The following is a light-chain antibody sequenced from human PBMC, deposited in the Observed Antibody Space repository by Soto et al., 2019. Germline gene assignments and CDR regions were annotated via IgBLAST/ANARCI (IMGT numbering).Light chain of an antibody. CDR2: GAS. J-gene: IGKJ2*01. V-gene: IGKV3-15*01. CDR3: QQYIKWPRT. CDR1: QSISTI. Sequence: EIVMTQSPATLSVSPGERATLSCRASQSISTILAWYQQRPGQPPRLLMYGASTRAAGIPARFSGSGSGTDFTLTISSLQSEDFAVYYCQQYIKWPRTFGQGTKLEIK.